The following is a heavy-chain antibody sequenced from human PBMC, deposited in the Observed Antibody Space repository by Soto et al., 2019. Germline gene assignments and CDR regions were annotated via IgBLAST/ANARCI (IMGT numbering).Heavy chain of an antibody. V-gene: IGHV1-3*01. Sequence: QVQFVQSGAEVKKPGASVKVSCKASGYTFTSYARHWVRQAPGQRLEWMGWINAGNGNTKYSQKFQGRVTITRDTSASTAYMELSSLRSEDTAVYYCARGLNGYLHYFDYWGQGTLVTVSS. CDR1: GYTFTSYA. CDR2: INAGNGNT. J-gene: IGHJ4*02. CDR3: ARGLNGYLHYFDY. D-gene: IGHD5-18*01.